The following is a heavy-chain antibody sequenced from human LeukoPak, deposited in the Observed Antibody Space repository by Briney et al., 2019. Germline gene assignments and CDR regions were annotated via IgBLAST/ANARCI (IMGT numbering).Heavy chain of an antibody. V-gene: IGHV3-7*01. CDR2: IKQDGSEK. J-gene: IGHJ4*02. Sequence: GGSLRLSCAASGFTFSSYAMSWVRQAPGKGLEWVANIKQDGSEKYYVDSVKGRFTISRDNAKKSLYLQMKSLRAEDTAVYYCAGALGGPDYWGQGTLVTVSS. CDR3: AGALGGPDY. CDR1: GFTFSSYA.